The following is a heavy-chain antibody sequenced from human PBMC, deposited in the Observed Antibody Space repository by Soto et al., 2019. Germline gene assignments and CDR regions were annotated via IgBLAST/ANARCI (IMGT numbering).Heavy chain of an antibody. CDR2: IYSGGST. CDR3: AREGGYDQGFDY. Sequence: GESLKISCAASGFTVSSNYMSWVRQAPGKGLEWVSVIYSGGSTYYADSVKGRFTISRHNSKNTLYLQMNSLRAEDTAVYYCAREGGYDQGFDYWGQGTLVTVSS. D-gene: IGHD5-12*01. CDR1: GFTVSSNY. J-gene: IGHJ4*02. V-gene: IGHV3-53*04.